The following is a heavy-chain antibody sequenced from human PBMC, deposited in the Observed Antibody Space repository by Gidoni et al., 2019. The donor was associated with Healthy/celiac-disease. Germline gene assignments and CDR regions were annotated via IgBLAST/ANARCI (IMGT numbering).Heavy chain of an antibody. D-gene: IGHD6-13*01. CDR1: GGSISSYY. CDR3: ARHSRSNWFDP. V-gene: IGHV4-59*01. J-gene: IGHJ5*02. CDR2: IYYSGST. Sequence: QVQLQESGPGLVKPSETLSLTCTVSGGSISSYYWSWIRQPPGKGLEWIGYIYYSGSTNYNPSLKSRVTISVDTSKNQFSLKLSSVTAADTAVYYCARHSRSNWFDPWGQGTLVTVSS.